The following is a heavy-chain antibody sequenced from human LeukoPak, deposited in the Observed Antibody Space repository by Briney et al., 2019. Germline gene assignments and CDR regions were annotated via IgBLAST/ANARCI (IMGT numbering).Heavy chain of an antibody. Sequence: ASVKVSCKASGYTFTSYYMHWVRQAPGQGLEWMGIINPSGGSTSYAQKFQGRVTMTRDTSTSTVYMELSSLRSEDTAVYYCARVTQEQKYSMKFDPWGQGPWSPSPQ. CDR1: GYTFTSYY. D-gene: IGHD6-6*01. CDR2: INPSGGST. CDR3: ARVTQEQKYSMKFDP. V-gene: IGHV1-46*01. J-gene: IGHJ5*02.